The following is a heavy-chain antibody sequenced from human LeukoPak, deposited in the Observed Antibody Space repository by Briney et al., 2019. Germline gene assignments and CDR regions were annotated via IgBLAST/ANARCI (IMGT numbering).Heavy chain of an antibody. J-gene: IGHJ3*02. CDR3: AKAASFDAFDI. CDR2: ISGDGGST. V-gene: IGHV3-43*02. Sequence: PGGSLRLSCAASGFTFDDYAMHWVRQAPGKGLEWVSLISGDGGSTYYADSVKGRFTISRDNSKNTLYLQMNSLRAEDTAVYYCAKAASFDAFDIWGQGTMVTVSS. D-gene: IGHD1-26*01. CDR1: GFTFDDYA.